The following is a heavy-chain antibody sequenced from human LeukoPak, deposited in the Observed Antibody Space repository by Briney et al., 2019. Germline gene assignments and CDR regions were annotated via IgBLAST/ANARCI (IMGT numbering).Heavy chain of an antibody. V-gene: IGHV4-59*01. J-gene: IGHJ2*01. D-gene: IGHD4-17*01. Sequence: SETLSRTCTGSGGSISSYYWSWIRQPPGKGLEWIGYIYYSGSTNYNPSLKSRATISVDTSKNQFSLKLRSVTAADTAVYYCARGYGMTTVTKGRWYFDLWGRGTLVSVSS. CDR1: GGSISSYY. CDR2: IYYSGST. CDR3: ARGYGMTTVTKGRWYFDL.